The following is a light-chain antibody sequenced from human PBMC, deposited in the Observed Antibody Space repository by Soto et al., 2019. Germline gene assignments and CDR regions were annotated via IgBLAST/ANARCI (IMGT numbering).Light chain of an antibody. CDR1: QSVRKN. J-gene: IGKJ5*01. CDR2: GAS. Sequence: EIVMTQSPATLLLSTGETATLSCRASQSVRKNLAWYQHKPGQAPRLLIYGASNRATGIPARFSGSGSGTDFTLTISSLEPEDFAVYYCQQRSNWPLITFGQGTRLEIK. V-gene: IGKV3-11*01. CDR3: QQRSNWPLIT.